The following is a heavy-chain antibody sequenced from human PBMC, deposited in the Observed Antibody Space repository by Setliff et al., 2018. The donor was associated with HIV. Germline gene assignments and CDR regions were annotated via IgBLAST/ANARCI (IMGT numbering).Heavy chain of an antibody. J-gene: IGHJ6*03. Sequence: ASVKVSCKASGYTFTNYAIHWVRQAPGQRLEWMGWINTNTGNPTYAQGFTGRFVFSLDTSVSTAYLQISSLKAEDTAVYYCAREVVVAGVHYYNMDVWGKGTTVTVSS. D-gene: IGHD2-15*01. V-gene: IGHV7-4-1*02. CDR3: AREVVVAGVHYYNMDV. CDR2: INTNTGNP. CDR1: GYTFTNYA.